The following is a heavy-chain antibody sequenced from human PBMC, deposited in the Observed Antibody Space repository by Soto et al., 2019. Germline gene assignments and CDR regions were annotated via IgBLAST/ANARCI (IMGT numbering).Heavy chain of an antibody. J-gene: IGHJ6*01. V-gene: IGHV1-69*01. CDR2: SIPFFRTA. Sequence: QVQLVQSGAEVKKPGSSVKVSCKASGGSFSSYSISWGRQAPGQGLEWMGGSIPFFRTANYAQKFQGRVTITADESMSTVYMELSSLRSEDTGVYYCARGGHQRKASYYDDMDVLSQGTTVTVSS. CDR3: ARGGHQRKASYYDDMDV. D-gene: IGHD3-16*01. CDR1: GGSFSSYS.